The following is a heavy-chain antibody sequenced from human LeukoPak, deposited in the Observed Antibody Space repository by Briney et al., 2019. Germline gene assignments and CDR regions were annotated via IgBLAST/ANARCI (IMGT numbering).Heavy chain of an antibody. J-gene: IGHJ4*02. CDR1: GFTFSSYA. Sequence: GGSLRLSCAASGFTFSSYAMSWVRPAPEKGLEWVSGISVSGGSTYYADSVKGRFTISRDNSKNTLYLQMNSLRAEDTAVYYCARDPYGDYVFDYWGQGTLVTVSS. V-gene: IGHV3-23*01. D-gene: IGHD4-17*01. CDR2: ISVSGGST. CDR3: ARDPYGDYVFDY.